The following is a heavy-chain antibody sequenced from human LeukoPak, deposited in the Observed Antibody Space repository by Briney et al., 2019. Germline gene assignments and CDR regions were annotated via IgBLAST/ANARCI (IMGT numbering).Heavy chain of an antibody. CDR3: ARGGVLRYFDWLLDY. D-gene: IGHD3-9*01. CDR2: INPNSGGT. CDR1: GYTFTGYY. V-gene: IGHV1-2*04. Sequence: GASVKVSCKASGYTFTGYYMHWVRQAPGQGLEWMGWINPNSGGTNYAQKFQGWVTMTRDTSISTAYMELSRLRSDDTAVYYCARGGVLRYFDWLLDYWGQGTLVTVSS. J-gene: IGHJ4*02.